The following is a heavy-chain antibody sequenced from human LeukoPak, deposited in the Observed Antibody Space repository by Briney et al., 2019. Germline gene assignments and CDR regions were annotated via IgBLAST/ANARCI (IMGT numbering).Heavy chain of an antibody. Sequence: SETLSLTCTVSGGSLSSSSYYWGWVRQPPGKGLEWIGSIYYSGSTYYNPFLKSRVTISVDTSKNQFSLKLSSVTAADTAVYYCARVFSQHRPGDWFDPWGQGTLVTVSS. D-gene: IGHD7-27*01. CDR2: IYYSGST. V-gene: IGHV4-39*07. CDR1: GGSLSSSSYY. CDR3: ARVFSQHRPGDWFDP. J-gene: IGHJ5*02.